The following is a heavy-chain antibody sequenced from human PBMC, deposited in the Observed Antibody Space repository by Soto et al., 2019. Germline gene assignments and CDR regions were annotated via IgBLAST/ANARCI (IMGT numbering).Heavy chain of an antibody. D-gene: IGHD5-12*01. J-gene: IGHJ6*03. CDR1: GFTFSSYG. V-gene: IGHV3-30*18. CDR3: AKDGAMGYSGYQSYYYYYYMDV. Sequence: GGSLRLSCAASGFTFSSYGMHWVRQAPGKGLEWVAVISYEGSNKYYADSVKGRFTLSRDNSKNTLFLQMNSLRAEDTAVYFCAKDGAMGYSGYQSYYYYYYMDVWGKGTTVTVSS. CDR2: ISYEGSNK.